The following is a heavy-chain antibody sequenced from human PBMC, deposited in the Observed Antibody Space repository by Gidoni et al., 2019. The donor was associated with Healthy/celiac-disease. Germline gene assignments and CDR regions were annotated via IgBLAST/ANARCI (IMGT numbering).Heavy chain of an antibody. Sequence: QLQLQESGSGLVKPSQTLSLTCAVSGGSISSGGYSWSWIRQPPGKGLEWIGYIYHSGSTYYNPSLKSRVTISVDRSKNQFSLKLSSVTAADTAVYYCARGSYDFWSGYSNYYGMDVWGQGTTVTVSS. CDR3: ARGSYDFWSGYSNYYGMDV. CDR2: IYHSGST. J-gene: IGHJ6*02. CDR1: GGSISSGGYS. V-gene: IGHV4-30-2*01. D-gene: IGHD3-3*01.